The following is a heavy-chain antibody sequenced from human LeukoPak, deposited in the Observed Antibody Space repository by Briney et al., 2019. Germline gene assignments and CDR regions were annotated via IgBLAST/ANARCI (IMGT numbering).Heavy chain of an antibody. CDR3: ARDGVSMVRGVRVLDYYNYYMDV. D-gene: IGHD3-10*01. V-gene: IGHV4-59*12. CDR2: IYYSEST. J-gene: IGHJ6*03. CDR1: GGSISSYY. Sequence: SETLSLTCTVSGGSISSYYWSWIRQPPGKGLEWIGYIYYSESTNYNPSLKSRVTISVDTSKNQFSLRLSSVTAADTAVYYCARDGVSMVRGVRVLDYYNYYMDVWGKGTTVTISS.